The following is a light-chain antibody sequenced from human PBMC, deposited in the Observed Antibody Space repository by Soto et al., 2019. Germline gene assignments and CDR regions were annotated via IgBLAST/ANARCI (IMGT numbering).Light chain of an antibody. Sequence: QSALTQPASVSGSPGQSITISCTGTSSDVGAYNYVSWYQQHPGKAPKVMIFDVSNRPSGISNRFSGSKSGNTASLTISGLHAEDEADYYCSSSTGSNTRVFGGGTKLTVL. J-gene: IGLJ3*02. CDR2: DVS. V-gene: IGLV2-14*03. CDR1: SSDVGAYNY. CDR3: SSSTGSNTRV.